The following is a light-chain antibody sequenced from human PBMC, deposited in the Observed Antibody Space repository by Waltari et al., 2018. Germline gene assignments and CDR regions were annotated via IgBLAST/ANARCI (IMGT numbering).Light chain of an antibody. CDR2: NAS. CDR1: KSISSW. V-gene: IGKV1-5*03. CDR3: QQYNSYSRT. Sequence: DIQMTQSPSTLSASVGDRVTITCRASKSISSWVAWYQQKPGKAPKLLIYNASSLESWVPSRFSGSGSGTEFTLTISSLQPDDFATYYCQQYNSYSRTFGQGTKLE. J-gene: IGKJ2*01.